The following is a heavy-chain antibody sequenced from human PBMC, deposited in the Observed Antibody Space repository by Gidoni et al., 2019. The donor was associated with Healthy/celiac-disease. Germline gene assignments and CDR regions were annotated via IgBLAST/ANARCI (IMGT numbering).Heavy chain of an antibody. CDR1: GGSFSGYY. J-gene: IGHJ4*02. CDR2: INHSAST. CDR3: ASGGSTYYFDY. Sequence: QAQLQQWGAGMLKPSEPLSLTCAVYGGSFSGYYWSWIRQPPGKALEWIGEINHSASTNYNPSLKSRVTRSVDTSKNQFSLKLSSVAAADTAVYYCASGGSTYYFDYWGQGTLVTVSS. V-gene: IGHV4-34*01. D-gene: IGHD3-16*01.